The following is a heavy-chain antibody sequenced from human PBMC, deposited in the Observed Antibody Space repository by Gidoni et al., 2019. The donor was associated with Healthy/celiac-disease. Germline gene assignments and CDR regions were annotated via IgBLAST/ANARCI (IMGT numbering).Heavy chain of an antibody. Sequence: QVQLVESGGGVVQPGRSLRLSCAASGFTFSSYAMHWVRQAPGKGLEWVAVISYDGSNKYYADSVKGRFTISRDNSKNTLYLQMNSLRAEDTAVYYCAREVTADAFDIWGQGTMVTVSS. CDR3: AREVTADAFDI. CDR1: GFTFSSYA. J-gene: IGHJ3*02. CDR2: ISYDGSNK. V-gene: IGHV3-30-3*01. D-gene: IGHD2-21*02.